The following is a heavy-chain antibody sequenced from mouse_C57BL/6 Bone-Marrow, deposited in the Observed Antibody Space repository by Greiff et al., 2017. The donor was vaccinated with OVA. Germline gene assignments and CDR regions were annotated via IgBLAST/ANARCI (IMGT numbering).Heavy chain of an antibody. J-gene: IGHJ4*01. CDR3: ARINYYGSWYAMDD. CDR2: ISDGGSYT. CDR1: GFTFSSYA. V-gene: IGHV5-4*01. D-gene: IGHD1-1*01. Sequence: EVLLVESGGGLVKPGGSLKLSCAASGFTFSSYAMSWVRQTPEKRLEWVATISDGGSYTYYPDNVKGRFTISRDNAKNNLYLQMSHLKSEVTAMYYGARINYYGSWYAMDDWGQGASVTVSS.